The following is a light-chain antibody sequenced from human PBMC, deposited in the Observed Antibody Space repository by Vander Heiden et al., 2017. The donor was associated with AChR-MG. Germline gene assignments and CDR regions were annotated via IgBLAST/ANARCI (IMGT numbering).Light chain of an antibody. Sequence: DIVMTQSPPTLPVPPVVRATLNRRASQGVSSNLAWYQQKPGQAPRLLIYGASTRASGIPARFSGSGSGTEFTLTISSLQSEDFAVYYCQQNNSWPCTFAQGTKLEIK. V-gene: IGKV3-15*01. CDR1: QGVSSN. CDR2: GAS. CDR3: QQNNSWPCT. J-gene: IGKJ2*02.